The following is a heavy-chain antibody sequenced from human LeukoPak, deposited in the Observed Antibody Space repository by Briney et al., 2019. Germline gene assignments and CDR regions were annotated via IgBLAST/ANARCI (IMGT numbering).Heavy chain of an antibody. J-gene: IGHJ4*02. V-gene: IGHV3-53*01. CDR3: ARGRNAGGPYYSDY. CDR2: IYSGGST. Sequence: TGGSLRLSCAASGFTVSSNYMSWVRQAPGKGLEWVSVIYSGGSTYYADSLKGRFTISRDNAKNSLFLQLSSLRDEDTAVYYCARGRNAGGPYYSDYWGQGTLVTVSS. D-gene: IGHD4-23*01. CDR1: GFTVSSNY.